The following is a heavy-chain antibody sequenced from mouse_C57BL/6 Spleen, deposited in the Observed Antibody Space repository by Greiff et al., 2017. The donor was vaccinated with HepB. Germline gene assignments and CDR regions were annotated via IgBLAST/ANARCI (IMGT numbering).Heavy chain of an antibody. CDR3: ARGSVGSGYRFAD. D-gene: IGHD3-2*02. CDR2: IYPGDGDT. J-gene: IGHJ3*01. CDR1: GYAFSSYW. V-gene: IGHV1-80*01. Sequence: VQLQQSGAELVKPGASVKISCKASGYAFSSYWMNWVKQRPGKGLEWIGQIYPGDGDTNYNGKFKGKATLTADKSSSTAYMQLSSLTSEDSAVYVCARGSVGSGYRFADWGKGTLVTVSA.